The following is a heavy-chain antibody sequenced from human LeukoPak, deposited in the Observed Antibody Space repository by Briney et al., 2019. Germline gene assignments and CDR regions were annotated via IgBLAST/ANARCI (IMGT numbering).Heavy chain of an antibody. CDR2: INPNSGGT. V-gene: IGHV1-2*02. Sequence: ASVKVSCKASGYTFTGCYMHWVRQAPGQGPEWMGWINPNSGGTNYAQKFQGRVTMTRDTSISTAYMELSRLRSEDTAVYYCARGLEMATIRYGMDVWGKGTTVTISS. CDR3: ARGLEMATIRYGMDV. CDR1: GYTFTGCY. J-gene: IGHJ6*04. D-gene: IGHD5-24*01.